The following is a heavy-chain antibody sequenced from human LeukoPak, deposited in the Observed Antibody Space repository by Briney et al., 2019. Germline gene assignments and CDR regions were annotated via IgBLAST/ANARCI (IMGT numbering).Heavy chain of an antibody. J-gene: IGHJ3*02. Sequence: GGSLRLSCAASGFTFSTYSMHWVRQAPGKGLEWVAVISYDGTNKYYADSVKGRFTISRDNAKNSLYLQMNSLRAEDTAVYYCARAYYYDSSGYSYAFDIWGQGTMVTVSS. D-gene: IGHD3-22*01. CDR3: ARAYYYDSSGYSYAFDI. V-gene: IGHV3-30-3*01. CDR1: GFTFSTYS. CDR2: ISYDGTNK.